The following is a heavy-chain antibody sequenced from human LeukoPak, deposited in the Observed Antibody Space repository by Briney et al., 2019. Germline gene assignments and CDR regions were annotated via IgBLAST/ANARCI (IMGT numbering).Heavy chain of an antibody. CDR3: ARQSGPYSSRWFDY. V-gene: IGHV4-39*01. Sequence: SETLSLTCTVSGDSISSSSFYWGWIRQPPGKGLEWVGSTYYSGSTDYNPSLQSRVTISVDTSKNQFSLKVTSVTAADTAVYYCARQSGPYSSRWFDYWGQGILVIVSS. D-gene: IGHD6-13*01. CDR1: GDSISSSSFY. J-gene: IGHJ4*02. CDR2: TYYSGST.